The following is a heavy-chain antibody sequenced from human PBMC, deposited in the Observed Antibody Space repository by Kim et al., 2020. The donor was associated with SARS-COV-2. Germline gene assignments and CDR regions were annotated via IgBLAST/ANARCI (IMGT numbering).Heavy chain of an antibody. CDR3: AKSTVTTHDAFDI. Sequence: YAESGKGRFTISRDNSKNTRYLQMNSLRAEDTAVYYCAKSTVTTHDAFDIWGQGTMVTVSS. J-gene: IGHJ3*02. V-gene: IGHV3-33*06. D-gene: IGHD4-17*01.